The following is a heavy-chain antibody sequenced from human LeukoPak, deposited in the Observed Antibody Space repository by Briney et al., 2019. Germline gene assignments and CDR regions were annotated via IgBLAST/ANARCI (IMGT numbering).Heavy chain of an antibody. D-gene: IGHD3-22*01. J-gene: IGHJ4*02. CDR2: IGSSGSTI. V-gene: IGHV3-11*01. Sequence: PGGSLRLSCAASGFTFSDYYMSWIRQAPGKGLEWVSYIGSSGSTIYYADSVKGRFTISRDNAKNSLYLQMNSLRAEDTAVYYCARDRSGYYYDSSGYPVLFDYWGKGTLVTVSS. CDR3: ARDRSGYYYDSSGYPVLFDY. CDR1: GFTFSDYY.